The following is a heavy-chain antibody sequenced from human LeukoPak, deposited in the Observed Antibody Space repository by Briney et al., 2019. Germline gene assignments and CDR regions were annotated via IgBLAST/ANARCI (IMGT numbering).Heavy chain of an antibody. CDR1: GGSISSGDYY. V-gene: IGHV4-30-4*01. CDR3: ARRLDMAQRDSCFDY. J-gene: IGHJ4*02. D-gene: IGHD5-24*01. CDR2: IYYSGST. Sequence: SETLSLTCTVSGGSISSGDYYWSWIRQPPGKGLEWIGYIYYSGSTYYNPSLKSRVTTSVDTSKNQFSLKLSSVTAADTAVYYCARRLDMAQRDSCFDYWGQGTLVTVSS.